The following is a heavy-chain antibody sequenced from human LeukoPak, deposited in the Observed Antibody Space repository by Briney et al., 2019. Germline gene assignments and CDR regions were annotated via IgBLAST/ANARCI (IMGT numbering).Heavy chain of an antibody. J-gene: IGHJ4*02. CDR1: GYSFTSYW. CDR3: ARREFGMVRGVANFDY. V-gene: IGHV5-51*01. D-gene: IGHD3-10*01. CDR2: IYPGDSDT. Sequence: GESLKISCKGSGYSFTSYWIGWVRQMPGKGLEWMGIIYPGDSDTRYSPSFQGHVTISADKSISTAYLQWSSLKASDTAMYYCARREFGMVRGVANFDYWGQGTLVTVSS.